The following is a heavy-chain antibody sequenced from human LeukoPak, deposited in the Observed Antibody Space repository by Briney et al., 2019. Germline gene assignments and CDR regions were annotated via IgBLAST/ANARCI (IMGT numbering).Heavy chain of an antibody. J-gene: IGHJ4*02. CDR3: ARDGNGSRAFDY. CDR2: IYTSGST. CDR1: GGSISSYY. D-gene: IGHD2-15*01. Sequence: SSETLSLTCSVSGGSISSYYWGWIRQPAGKGLEWIGRIYTSGSTNYNPSLKSRVTISVDKSNNQFSLNLTSVTAADTAVYYCARDGNGSRAFDYWGQGTLVTVFS. V-gene: IGHV4-4*07.